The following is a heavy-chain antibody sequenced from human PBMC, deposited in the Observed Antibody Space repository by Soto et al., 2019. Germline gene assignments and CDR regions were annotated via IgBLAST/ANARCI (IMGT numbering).Heavy chain of an antibody. Sequence: QLQLQESGPGLVKPSETLSLTCTVSGSSISSSSYYWGWIRQPPGKGLEWIGSIYYSGSTYYNPSLKSRVTISVDTSKNQFSLKLSSVTAADTAVYYCATYSSSWYVVYWGQGTLVTVSS. CDR1: GSSISSSSYY. V-gene: IGHV4-39*01. CDR3: ATYSSSWYVVY. D-gene: IGHD6-13*01. J-gene: IGHJ4*02. CDR2: IYYSGST.